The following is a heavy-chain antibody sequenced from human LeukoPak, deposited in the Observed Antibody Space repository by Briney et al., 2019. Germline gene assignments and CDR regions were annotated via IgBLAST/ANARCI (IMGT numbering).Heavy chain of an antibody. CDR2: IYYSGST. J-gene: IGHJ4*02. V-gene: IGHV4-39*07. Sequence: SETLSLTCSISGVSITGSVYYWGWIRQPPGKGLEWIGSIYYSGSTFHNPSLQSRVTISVDTSKNHFSLKLNSVTAADTAVYYCARTGANTLHYFDYWGQGALVTVSS. CDR3: ARTGANTLHYFDY. CDR1: GVSITGSVYY. D-gene: IGHD1-26*01.